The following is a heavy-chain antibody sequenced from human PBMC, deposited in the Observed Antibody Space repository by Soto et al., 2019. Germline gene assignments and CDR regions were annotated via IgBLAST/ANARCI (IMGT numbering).Heavy chain of an antibody. Sequence: QLQLQESDPGLVKPSETLSLTCTVSGGSISSSSYYWGWIRQPPEKGLEWNGSIYYSGSTYYNPSLKTRVTISVDTVKNQCSLKRSSVTAADTAGYYCARPKYQGDWLDPWGQGTLVTVSS. CDR1: GGSISSSSYY. CDR2: IYYSGST. V-gene: IGHV4-39*01. CDR3: ARPKYQGDWLDP. D-gene: IGHD2-2*01. J-gene: IGHJ5*02.